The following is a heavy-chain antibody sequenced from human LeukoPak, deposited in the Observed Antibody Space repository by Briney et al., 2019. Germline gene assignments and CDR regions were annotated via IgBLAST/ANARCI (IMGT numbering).Heavy chain of an antibody. CDR2: IYNTVRA. Sequence: PSETLSLTCSVSGGSTSDSNYYWNWVRQPPGKGLEWIGNIYNTVRATYNPSLKSRVTISVDTSKNQFSLHLNSVTAADTAVYFCASSRGHWGQGTLVTVSS. D-gene: IGHD2-2*01. J-gene: IGHJ4*02. CDR1: GGSTSDSNYY. V-gene: IGHV4-61*01. CDR3: ASSRGH.